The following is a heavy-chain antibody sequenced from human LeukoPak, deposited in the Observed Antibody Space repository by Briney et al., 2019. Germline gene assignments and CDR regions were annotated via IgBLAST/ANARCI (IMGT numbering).Heavy chain of an antibody. Sequence: SETLSLTCTVSGGSISSGSYYWSSIRQPAGKGLEWIGRIYASGSTNYNPSLKSRVTISVDTSKNQFSLKLSSVTAADTAAYYCAREAGPAYDFWSGYYNYYYMDVWGKGTTVTVSS. V-gene: IGHV4-61*02. D-gene: IGHD3-3*01. CDR3: AREAGPAYDFWSGYYNYYYMDV. J-gene: IGHJ6*03. CDR1: GGSISSGSYY. CDR2: IYASGST.